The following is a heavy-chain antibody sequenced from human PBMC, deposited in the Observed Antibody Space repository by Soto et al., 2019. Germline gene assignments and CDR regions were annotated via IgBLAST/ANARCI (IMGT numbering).Heavy chain of an antibody. CDR2: ISFDSRDQ. J-gene: IGHJ2*01. CDR3: ARAQAIYGSRDWYFGG. D-gene: IGHD2-21*01. Sequence: GGSLRLSCAASGFTFNTYDMHWVRQAPGKRLEWVAMISFDSRDQYYADSFKGRFTISRDNSENTVYLQMNSLRVDDTGVFFCARAQAIYGSRDWYFGGWGRGTRVTVSS. CDR1: GFTFNTYD. V-gene: IGHV3-30*03.